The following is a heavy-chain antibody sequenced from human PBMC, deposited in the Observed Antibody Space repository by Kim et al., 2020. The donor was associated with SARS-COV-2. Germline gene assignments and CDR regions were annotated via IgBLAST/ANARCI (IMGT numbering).Heavy chain of an antibody. D-gene: IGHD6-13*01. V-gene: IGHV4-34*01. J-gene: IGHJ4*02. Sequence: SETLSLTCAVYGGSFSGYYRSWIRQPPGKGLEWIGEINHSGSTNYNPSLKSRVTISVDTSKNQFSLKLSSVTAADTAVYYCARGPPISTWDPIAAAGRPFDYWGQGTLVTVSS. CDR3: ARGPPISTWDPIAAAGRPFDY. CDR1: GGSFSGYY. CDR2: INHSGST.